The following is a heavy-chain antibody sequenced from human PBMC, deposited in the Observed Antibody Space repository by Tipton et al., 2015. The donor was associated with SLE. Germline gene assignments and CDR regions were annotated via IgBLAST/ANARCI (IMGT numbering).Heavy chain of an antibody. CDR1: GTSITSSY. CDR2: IYYTGVT. D-gene: IGHD3-10*01. J-gene: IGHJ6*03. CDR3: ARGHFNSGTFPYYNYYYYMDV. V-gene: IGHV4-59*01. Sequence: TLSLTCTVSGTSITSSYWSWIRQPPGKGLEYIVYIYYTGVTNYNPSLNSRITISLDMSNNQFSLTLRSVTAADTAVYYCARGHFNSGTFPYYNYYYYMDVWGKGTAVTVS.